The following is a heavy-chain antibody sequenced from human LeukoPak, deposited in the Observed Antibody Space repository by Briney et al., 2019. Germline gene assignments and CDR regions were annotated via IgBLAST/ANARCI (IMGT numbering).Heavy chain of an antibody. CDR3: AKDLLRFLEWSLGAENDY. Sequence: AGGSLRLSCAASGFTFSSYGMHWVRQAPGKGLEWVAFIQFDGSNKYYADSVKGRFTISRDNSKNTLYLQMNSLRAEDTAVYYCAKDLLRFLEWSLGAENDYWGQGTLVTVSS. CDR1: GFTFSSYG. J-gene: IGHJ4*02. D-gene: IGHD3-3*01. V-gene: IGHV3-30*02. CDR2: IQFDGSNK.